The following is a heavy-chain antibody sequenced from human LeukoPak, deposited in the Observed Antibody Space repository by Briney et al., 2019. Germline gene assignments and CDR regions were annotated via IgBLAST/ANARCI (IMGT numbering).Heavy chain of an antibody. CDR1: GYTLTELS. CDR2: FDPEDGET. Sequence: ASVKVSCKVSGYTLTELSMHWVRQAPGKGLEWMGGFDPEDGETIFAQKFQGRVTMTEDTSTDTAYMELSSLRSEDTAVYYCATSPPGDSSPYYYYMDVWGKGTTVTVSS. CDR3: ATSPPGDSSPYYYYMDV. V-gene: IGHV1-24*01. D-gene: IGHD6-13*01. J-gene: IGHJ6*03.